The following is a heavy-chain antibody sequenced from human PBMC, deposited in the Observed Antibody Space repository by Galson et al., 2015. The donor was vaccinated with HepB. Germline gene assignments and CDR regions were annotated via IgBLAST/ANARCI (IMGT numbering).Heavy chain of an antibody. CDR2: INHSGST. CDR1: GGSFSGYY. CDR3: ARGRCSSTSCYVSYYYYGMDV. J-gene: IGHJ6*02. Sequence: LSLTCAVYGGSFSGYYWSWIRQPPGKGLEWIGEINHSGSTNYNPSLKSRVTISVDTSKNQFSLKLSSVTAADTAVYYCARGRCSSTSCYVSYYYYGMDVWGQGTTVTVSS. D-gene: IGHD2-2*01. V-gene: IGHV4-34*01.